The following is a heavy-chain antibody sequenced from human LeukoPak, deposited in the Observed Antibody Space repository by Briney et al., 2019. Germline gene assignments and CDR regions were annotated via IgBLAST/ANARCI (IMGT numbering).Heavy chain of an antibody. D-gene: IGHD1-1*01. CDR2: IAGGDEST. Sequence: PGGSLRLSCAISGFIFNTNGMNWVRQSPGKGLEWLATIAGGDESTYYADSVKGRFAISRDNSKNTVFLHMNSLRVEDTAVYDCARGVYWSLDYWGQGTPVTVSS. CDR1: GFIFNTNG. J-gene: IGHJ4*02. CDR3: ARGVYWSLDY. V-gene: IGHV3-23*01.